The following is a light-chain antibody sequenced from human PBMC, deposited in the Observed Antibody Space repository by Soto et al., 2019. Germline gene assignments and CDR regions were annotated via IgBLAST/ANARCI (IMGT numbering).Light chain of an antibody. Sequence: EIVLTQSPATLSLSPGERATLSCRASQSISSYLGWYQQKPGQAPRLLIYDASNRATGIPARFSGSGSGTDFTITISSLEPEDFAVYYCQQRSNWPPVLTFGQGTKVEIK. CDR2: DAS. J-gene: IGKJ1*01. V-gene: IGKV3-11*01. CDR1: QSISSY. CDR3: QQRSNWPPVLT.